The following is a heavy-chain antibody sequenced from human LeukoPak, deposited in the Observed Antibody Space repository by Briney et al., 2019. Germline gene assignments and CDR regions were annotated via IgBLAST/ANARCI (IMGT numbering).Heavy chain of an antibody. V-gene: IGHV1-24*01. CDR3: ARAGLDFWDTAMVTLDY. CDR1: GYTLTELS. D-gene: IGHD5-18*01. J-gene: IGHJ4*02. CDR2: FDPEDGET. Sequence: ASVTVSCKVSGYTLTELSMHWVRQAPGKGLEWMGGFDPEDGETIYAQKFQGRVTITADKSTSTAYMELSSLRSEDTAVYYCARAGLDFWDTAMVTLDYWGQGTLVTVSS.